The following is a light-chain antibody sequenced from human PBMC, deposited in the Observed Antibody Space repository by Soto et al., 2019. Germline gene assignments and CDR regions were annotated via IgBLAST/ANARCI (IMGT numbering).Light chain of an antibody. Sequence: EIVMTQSPATLSVSPRERATLSCRASQSVSSNLAWYQQKPGQAPRLLIYGASTRATGIPARFSGSGSGTEFTLSISSLQSEDFAVYYCPQYNNWPYTFGQGTKLEIK. CDR2: GAS. V-gene: IGKV3-15*01. CDR1: QSVSSN. J-gene: IGKJ2*01. CDR3: PQYNNWPYT.